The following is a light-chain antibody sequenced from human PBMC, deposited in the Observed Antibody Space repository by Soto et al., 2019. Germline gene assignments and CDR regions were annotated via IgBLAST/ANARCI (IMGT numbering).Light chain of an antibody. J-gene: IGKJ1*01. CDR3: QQYNSYSART. CDR2: KAS. V-gene: IGKV1-5*03. Sequence: DIQMTQSPSTLSASVGDRVSITCRASQSISSWLAWYQQKPGKAPKLLIYKASSLESGVPSRFSGSGSGTEFTLTISSLQPDDFATYYCQQYNSYSARTFGQETK. CDR1: QSISSW.